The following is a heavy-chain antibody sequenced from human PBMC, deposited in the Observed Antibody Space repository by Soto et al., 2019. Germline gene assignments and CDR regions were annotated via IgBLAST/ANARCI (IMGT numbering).Heavy chain of an antibody. Sequence: SVKVSCKASGGTFSSYAISWVRQAPGQGLEWMGGIIPIFGTANYAQKFQGRVTITADESTSTAYMELSSLRSEDTAVYYCARARLAYSSSYIPAEYFQHWGQGTLVTVSS. CDR3: ARARLAYSSSYIPAEYFQH. D-gene: IGHD6-13*01. CDR2: IIPIFGTA. V-gene: IGHV1-69*13. CDR1: GGTFSSYA. J-gene: IGHJ1*01.